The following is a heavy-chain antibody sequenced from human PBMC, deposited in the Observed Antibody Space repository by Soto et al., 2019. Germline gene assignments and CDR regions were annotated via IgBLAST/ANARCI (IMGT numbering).Heavy chain of an antibody. CDR3: AKDKASYDSSGCLDY. D-gene: IGHD3-22*01. V-gene: IGHV3-9*01. CDR2: ISWNSGSI. CDR1: GFTFDDYA. Sequence: EVQLVESGGGLVQPGRSLRLSCAASGFTFDDYAMHWVRQAPGKGLEWVSGISWNSGSIGYADSVKGRFTISRDNAKNSLDLQINSLRAEDTALYYCAKDKASYDSSGCLDYWGQGTLVTVS. J-gene: IGHJ4*02.